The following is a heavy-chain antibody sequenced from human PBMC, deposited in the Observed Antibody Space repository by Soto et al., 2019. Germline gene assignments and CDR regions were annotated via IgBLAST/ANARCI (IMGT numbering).Heavy chain of an antibody. D-gene: IGHD3-10*01. CDR3: AREGYYSGSESYSPPCYYGMDV. J-gene: IGHJ6*02. CDR1: GYIFHNYG. Sequence: QVQLVQSGAEVKKPGASVKVSCKTSGYIFHNYGISWVRQAPGQGLEWMGWISDYNGNTKYAQKFQGRVTMATDTVTRTAYMELRSVRSDVPAVYYCAREGYYSGSESYSPPCYYGMDVWGQGTTVTVSS. V-gene: IGHV1-18*01. CDR2: ISDYNGNT.